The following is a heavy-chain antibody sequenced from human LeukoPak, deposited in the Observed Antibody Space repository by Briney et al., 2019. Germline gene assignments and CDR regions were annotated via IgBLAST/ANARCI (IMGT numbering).Heavy chain of an antibody. CDR2: IWYDGSSK. CDR1: GFTFSSYG. Sequence: GGSLRLSCAASGFTFSSYGMHWVRQAPGKGLEWVAVIWYDGSSKYYADSVKGRFTISRDNSKNTLYLQMNSLRAEDTAVYYCAREAIVVVINGGDAFDIWGQGTMVTVSS. V-gene: IGHV3-33*01. D-gene: IGHD3-22*01. CDR3: AREAIVVVINGGDAFDI. J-gene: IGHJ3*02.